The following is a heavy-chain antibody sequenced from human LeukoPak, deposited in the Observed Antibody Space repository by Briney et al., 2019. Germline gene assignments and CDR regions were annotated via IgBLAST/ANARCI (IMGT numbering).Heavy chain of an antibody. J-gene: IGHJ5*02. CDR3: ARDHYNSGSYYDGWFDP. CDR1: GFTFTSSA. D-gene: IGHD3-10*01. Sequence: SVTVSCKASGFTFTSSAVQWVRQARGQRLEWIGWIVVGSGNTNYAQKFQERVTITRDMSTSTAYMELSSLRSEDTAVYYCARDHYNSGSYYDGWFDPWGQGTLVTVST. CDR2: IVVGSGNT. V-gene: IGHV1-58*01.